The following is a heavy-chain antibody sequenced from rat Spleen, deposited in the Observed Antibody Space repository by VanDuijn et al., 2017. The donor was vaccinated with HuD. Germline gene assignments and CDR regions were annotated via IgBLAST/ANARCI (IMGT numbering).Heavy chain of an antibody. J-gene: IGHJ4*01. D-gene: IGHD1-5*01. V-gene: IGHV5-29*01. CDR3: ARRRYRYRYDVMDA. CDR1: GFTFSNYD. CDR2: ISYDGTAT. Sequence: EVQLVESGGGLVQPGRSLKLSCAASGFTFSNYDMAWVRQAPTKGLEWVASISYDGTATYYRDSVKGRFTLSRDNANSTLYLQMDSLRSEDTATYYCARRRYRYRYDVMDAWGQGASVTVSS.